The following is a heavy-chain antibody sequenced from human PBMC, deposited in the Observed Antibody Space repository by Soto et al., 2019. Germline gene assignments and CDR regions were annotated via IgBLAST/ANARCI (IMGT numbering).Heavy chain of an antibody. Sequence: QVQLVQSGAEEKKPGASVKVSCKASGYTFTSYAMHWVRQAPGQRLEGMGWINAGNGNTKYSKKFQGKVTITRDTAAIEVCLNLRTLRSDDTAVYYRARAVDVPADFDYWCQGTPVTVSS. D-gene: IGHD5-12*01. CDR2: INAGNGNT. J-gene: IGHJ4*02. V-gene: IGHV1-3*05. CDR1: GYTFTSYA. CDR3: ARAVDVPADFDY.